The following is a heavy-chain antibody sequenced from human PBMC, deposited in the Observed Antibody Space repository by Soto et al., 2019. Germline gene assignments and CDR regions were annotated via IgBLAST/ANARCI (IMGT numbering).Heavy chain of an antibody. CDR1: GLTFRNDW. D-gene: IGHD4-17*01. Sequence: GGSLRLSCAGSGLTFRNDWLSWIRQAPGKGLEWVANINQDGSERYYVDSVRGRFTISRDNVENSLYLQLNSLRPEDTAVYYCAVYGYGVSAAAYWGQGTLVTVSS. J-gene: IGHJ4*02. V-gene: IGHV3-7*03. CDR3: AVYGYGVSAAAY. CDR2: INQDGSER.